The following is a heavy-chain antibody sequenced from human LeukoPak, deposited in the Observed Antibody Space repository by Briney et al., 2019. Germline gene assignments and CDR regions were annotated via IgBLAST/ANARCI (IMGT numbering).Heavy chain of an antibody. V-gene: IGHV4-4*09. CDR1: GDPAISSFY. J-gene: IGHJ4*02. D-gene: IGHD3-10*01. CDR2: MDASGNT. CDR3: ASFMIREERAYFYDY. Sequence: PSETLSLTCTVSGDPAISSFYWSWIRQPPGEGLEWIGFMDASGNTKYNSSLKSRVAISGDMSKKQFSLKLSSLTAADTAIYYCASFMIREERAYFYDYWGRGTLVTVSS.